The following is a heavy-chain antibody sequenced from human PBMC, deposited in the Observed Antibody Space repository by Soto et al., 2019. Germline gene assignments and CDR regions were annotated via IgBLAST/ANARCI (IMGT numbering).Heavy chain of an antibody. J-gene: IGHJ4*02. D-gene: IGHD5-12*01. CDR2: INHSGST. CDR3: ARNRKWLRCFDY. CDR1: GGSFSGYY. Sequence: QVQLQQWGAGLLKPSETLSLTCAVYGGSFSGYYWSWIRQPPGKGLEWIGEINHSGSTNYNPSLKSRVTISVDTSKNQFSLKLSSVTAADTAVYYCARNRKWLRCFDYWGQGTLVTVSS. V-gene: IGHV4-34*01.